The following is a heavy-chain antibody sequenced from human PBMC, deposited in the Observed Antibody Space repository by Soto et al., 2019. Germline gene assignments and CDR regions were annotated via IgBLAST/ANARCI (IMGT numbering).Heavy chain of an antibody. CDR3: ARESDPVADFDY. CDR2: ISYDGSNK. V-gene: IGHV3-30-3*01. CDR1: GFTFSSYA. J-gene: IGHJ4*02. D-gene: IGHD6-19*01. Sequence: ESGGGVVQPGRSLRLSCAASGFTFSSYAMHWVRQAPGKGLEWVAVISYDGSNKYYADSVKGRFTISRDNSKNTLYLQMNSLRAEDTAVYYCARESDPVADFDYWGQGTLVTVSS.